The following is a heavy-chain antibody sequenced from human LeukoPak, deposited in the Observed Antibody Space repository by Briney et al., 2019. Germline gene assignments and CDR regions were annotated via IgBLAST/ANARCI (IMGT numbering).Heavy chain of an antibody. J-gene: IGHJ4*02. D-gene: IGHD6-19*01. CDR1: GFTFSSYG. Sequence: GGSLRLSCAASGFTFSSYGMHWVRQAPGKGLEWVAVISYDGSNKYYADSVKGRFTISRDNSKNTLYLQMNSLRAEDTAVYYCAKASGIAVAGDFDYWGQVTLVTVSS. CDR3: AKASGIAVAGDFDY. V-gene: IGHV3-30*18. CDR2: ISYDGSNK.